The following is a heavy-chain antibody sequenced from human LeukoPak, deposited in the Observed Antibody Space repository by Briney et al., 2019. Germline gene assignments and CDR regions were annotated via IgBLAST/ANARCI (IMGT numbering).Heavy chain of an antibody. CDR2: ISAYNGNT. V-gene: IGHV1-18*01. D-gene: IGHD1-26*01. J-gene: IGHJ4*02. Sequence: ASVRVSRKASGYTFTSYGISWVRQAPGQGLEWMGWISAYNGNTNYAQKLQGRVTMTTDTSTSTAYMELRSLRTDDTSVYYCEGDRGSYPFYFDYGGQGTLATVS. CDR1: GYTFTSYG. CDR3: EGDRGSYPFYFDY.